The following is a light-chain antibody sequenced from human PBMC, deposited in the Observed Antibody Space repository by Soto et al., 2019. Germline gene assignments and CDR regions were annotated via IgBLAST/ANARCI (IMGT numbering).Light chain of an antibody. V-gene: IGKV3-20*01. CDR1: QSVSSNY. Sequence: EIVLTQSPGTLSLSPGERATLSCRASQSVSSNYVAWYQQKPGQTPKVLIYRASSRATGIPDRFSGSGSGTDFTLTISRLEPEDFAMYYCQQYGSSPLIFGGGTKVEIK. J-gene: IGKJ4*01. CDR3: QQYGSSPLI. CDR2: RAS.